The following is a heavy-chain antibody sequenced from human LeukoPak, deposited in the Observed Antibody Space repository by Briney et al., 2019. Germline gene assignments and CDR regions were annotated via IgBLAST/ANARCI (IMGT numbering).Heavy chain of an antibody. J-gene: IGHJ5*02. CDR2: INPNSGGT. Sequence: VASVKVSCKASGYTFTGYYMHWVRQAPGQGLEWMGWINPNSGGTNYAQKFQGRVTMTRDTSISTAYMELSRLRSDDTAVYYCARDTGPESIVARWDRGYIRFDPWGQGTLVTVSS. CDR1: GYTFTGYY. CDR3: ARDTGPESIVARWDRGYIRFDP. V-gene: IGHV1-2*02. D-gene: IGHD6-6*01.